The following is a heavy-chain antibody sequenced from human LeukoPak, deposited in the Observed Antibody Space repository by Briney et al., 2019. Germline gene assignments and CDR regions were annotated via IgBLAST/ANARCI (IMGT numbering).Heavy chain of an antibody. V-gene: IGHV4-4*07. D-gene: IGHD6-19*01. J-gene: IGHJ3*02. Sequence: SETLSLTCSVSGGSISSYYWSWIRQPAGKGLEWIGRIKNSGNTNYNPSLESRVTLSLGTSKNQFSLNLSSMTAADTAVYYCAREGSSSGWRPFDIWGQGTVVTVSS. CDR2: IKNSGNT. CDR3: AREGSSSGWRPFDI. CDR1: GGSISSYY.